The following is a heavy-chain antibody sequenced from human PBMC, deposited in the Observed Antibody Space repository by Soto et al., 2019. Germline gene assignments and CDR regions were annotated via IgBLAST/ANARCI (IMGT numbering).Heavy chain of an antibody. J-gene: IGHJ6*02. V-gene: IGHV5-51*01. CDR3: ARHSLIVTHLYGMDV. CDR1: GYSCINSW. D-gene: IGHD2-15*01. CDR2: ISPGDSET. Sequence: GESLKISCKASGYSCINSWIGWVRQRPGKGLEWMGIISPGDSETTYSPAFQGQVTISVNKSISTAYLQWSSLKASDTAMYYCARHSLIVTHLYGMDVWDQGTTFPVSS.